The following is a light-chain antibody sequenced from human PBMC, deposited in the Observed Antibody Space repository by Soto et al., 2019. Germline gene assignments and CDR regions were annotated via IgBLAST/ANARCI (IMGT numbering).Light chain of an antibody. J-gene: IGKJ4*01. Sequence: EIVMTQSPANLSVSPGERATLFCRASQSVRSNFLAWYQQKPGQAPSLLIYGASIRATGIPARFSGSGSGTEFTLTINSLQSEDFAVYYCQQHSAWPLTFGGGTKVEIK. CDR3: QQHSAWPLT. V-gene: IGKV3-15*01. CDR1: QSVRSN. CDR2: GAS.